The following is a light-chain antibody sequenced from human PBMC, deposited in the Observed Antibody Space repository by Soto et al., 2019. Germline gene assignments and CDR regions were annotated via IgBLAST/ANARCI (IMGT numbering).Light chain of an antibody. CDR2: DTS. Sequence: QAVVTQEPSLTVSPGGTVTLTCGSSTGAVTSGHYPYWFQQKPGQAPRKLIYDTSSRHSWTPARFSGSLLGGKAALTLSGAQPEDEADYHCLLSYSGLVVFGGGTKLTVL. CDR3: LLSYSGLVV. CDR1: TGAVTSGHY. J-gene: IGLJ2*01. V-gene: IGLV7-46*01.